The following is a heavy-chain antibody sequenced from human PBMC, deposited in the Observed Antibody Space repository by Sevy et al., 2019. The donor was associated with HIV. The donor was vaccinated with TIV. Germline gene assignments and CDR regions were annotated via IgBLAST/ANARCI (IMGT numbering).Heavy chain of an antibody. CDR3: ASSGRIAAAGTGFDP. D-gene: IGHD6-13*01. J-gene: IGHJ5*02. V-gene: IGHV3-30-3*01. Sequence: GGSLRLSCAASGFTFSSYAMHWVRQAPGKGLEWVAVISYDGSNKYYADSVKGRFTISRDNSKNTLYLQMNSLRAEDTAVYYCASSGRIAAAGTGFDPWGQGTLVTVSS. CDR2: ISYDGSNK. CDR1: GFTFSSYA.